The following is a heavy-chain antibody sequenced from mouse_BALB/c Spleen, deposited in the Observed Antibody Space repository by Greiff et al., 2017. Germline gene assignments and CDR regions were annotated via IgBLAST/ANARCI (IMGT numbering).Heavy chain of an antibody. CDR2: IDPANGNT. CDR1: GFNIKDTY. CDR3: ASGGVGYGSSYVAWFAY. V-gene: IGHV14-3*02. J-gene: IGHJ3*01. Sequence: VQLQQSGAELVKPGASVKLSCTASGFNIKDTYMHWVKQRPEQGLEWIGRIDPANGNTKYDPKFQGKATITADTSSNTAYLQLSSLTSEDTAVYYCASGGVGYGSSYVAWFAYWGQGTLVTVSA. D-gene: IGHD1-1*01.